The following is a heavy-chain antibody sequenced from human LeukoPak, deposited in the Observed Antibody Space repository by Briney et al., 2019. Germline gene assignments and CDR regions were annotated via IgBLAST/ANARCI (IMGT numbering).Heavy chain of an antibody. V-gene: IGHV3-48*01. Sequence: PGGSLRLSCAASGFTFSSYSMNWVRQAPGKGLEWVSYISSSSSTIYYADSVKGRFTISRDNAKNSLYLQMNSLRAEDTAVYYCATTSRIAARRGVDYWGQGTLVTVSS. CDR1: GFTFSSYS. CDR2: ISSSSSTI. CDR3: ATTSRIAARRGVDY. D-gene: IGHD6-6*01. J-gene: IGHJ4*02.